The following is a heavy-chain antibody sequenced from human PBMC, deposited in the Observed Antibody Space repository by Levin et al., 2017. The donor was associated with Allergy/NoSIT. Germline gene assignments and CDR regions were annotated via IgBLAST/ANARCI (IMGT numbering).Heavy chain of an antibody. CDR1: GFSFRSFG. CDR3: AKDVVFGTSSWSLDF. J-gene: IGHJ4*02. Sequence: AGESLKISCAASGFSFRSFGMHWVRQAPGKGLEWVAVISYDESDKFYADSVKGRFTISRDNTKNTLYLQMNSLRSEDAAVYYCAKDVVFGTSSWSLDFWGQGTLVTVSS. D-gene: IGHD6-13*01. CDR2: ISYDESDK. V-gene: IGHV3-30*18.